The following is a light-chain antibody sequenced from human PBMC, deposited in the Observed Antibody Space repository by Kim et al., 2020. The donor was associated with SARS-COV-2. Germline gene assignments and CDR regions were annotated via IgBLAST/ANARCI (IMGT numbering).Light chain of an antibody. V-gene: IGLV3-9*01. CDR1: SIGSIN. CDR3: QEWDSSTVV. CDR2: RDS. J-gene: IGLJ2*01. Sequence: SYELTQPLSVSVALGQTARITCGGNSIGSINVHWYQQKPGQAPVLVIYRDSTRPSGIPERFSGSNSGNTATLTISRAQAGVEADYYCQEWDSSTVVFGGGTRLTVL.